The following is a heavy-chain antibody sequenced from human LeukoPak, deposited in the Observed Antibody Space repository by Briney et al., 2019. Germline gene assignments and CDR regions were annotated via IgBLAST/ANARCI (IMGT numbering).Heavy chain of an antibody. Sequence: SETLSLTCAVYGGSFSSYYWSWIRQPPGKGLEWIGEINHSGSTSYKPSLKSRVTISLDTSKNQFSLRLSSVTAADTAVYYCARGNYDILTSVDVWGKGTTVTISS. CDR1: GGSFSSYY. V-gene: IGHV4-34*01. CDR2: INHSGST. D-gene: IGHD3-9*01. J-gene: IGHJ6*04. CDR3: ARGNYDILTSVDV.